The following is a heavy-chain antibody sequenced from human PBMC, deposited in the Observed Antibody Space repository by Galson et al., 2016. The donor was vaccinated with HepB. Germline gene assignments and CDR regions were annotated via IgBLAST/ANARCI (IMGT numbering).Heavy chain of an antibody. CDR2: MYPADSDI. V-gene: IGHV5-51*01. D-gene: IGHD2/OR15-2a*01. Sequence: QSGAEVKKPGESLKISCKGSGYSFSSYWIGWVRQMPGKGLEWMGIMYPADSDIRYSPSFQGQVTISADKSISTAYLQWRSLKASDTGMYYWVIHDTSTRGYSNLPRFDYWGQGTLVTVSS. CDR1: GYSFSSYW. CDR3: VIHDTSTRGYSNLPRFDY. J-gene: IGHJ4*02.